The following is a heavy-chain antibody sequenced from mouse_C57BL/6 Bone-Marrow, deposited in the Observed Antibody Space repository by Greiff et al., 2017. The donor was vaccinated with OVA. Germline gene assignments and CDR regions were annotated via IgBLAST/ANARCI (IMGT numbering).Heavy chain of an antibody. CDR1: GYSFTGYF. J-gene: IGHJ2*01. Sequence: VQLKQSGPELVKPGDSVKISCKASGYSFTGYFMNWVMQSHGKSLEWIGRINPYNGDTFYNQKFKGKATLTVDKSSSTAHMELRSLTSEDSAVYYCARTMVTTRYYFDYWGQGTTLTVSS. V-gene: IGHV1-20*01. CDR3: ARTMVTTRYYFDY. D-gene: IGHD2-2*01. CDR2: INPYNGDT.